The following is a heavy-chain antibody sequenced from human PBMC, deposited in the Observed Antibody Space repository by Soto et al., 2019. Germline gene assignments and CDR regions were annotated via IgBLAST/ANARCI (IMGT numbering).Heavy chain of an antibody. Sequence: SETLSLTCTVSGGSISSSSYYWAWIRQPPGKGLEWIGNIYYSGSTYYNPSLKSRVTIPVDTSKNQFSLKLSSVTATDTAVYYCARLGTSNNAFDIWGQGTMVTVSS. CDR3: ARLGTSNNAFDI. CDR2: IYYSGST. V-gene: IGHV4-39*01. J-gene: IGHJ3*02. D-gene: IGHD3-3*02. CDR1: GGSISSSSYY.